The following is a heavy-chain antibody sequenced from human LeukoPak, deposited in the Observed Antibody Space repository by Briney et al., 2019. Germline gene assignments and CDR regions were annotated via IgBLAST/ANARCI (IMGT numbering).Heavy chain of an antibody. CDR2: INPNSAGT. Sequence: ASVKVSCKASGYTFTSYYMHWVRQAPGQGLEWMGWINPNSAGTNYAQKFQGRITITRDTSINTAYMELSRLRSDDTAVYYCARAADYYDSSGSCFDPWGQGTLVTVSS. CDR3: ARAADYYDSSGSCFDP. D-gene: IGHD3-22*01. V-gene: IGHV1-2*02. J-gene: IGHJ5*02. CDR1: GYTFTSYY.